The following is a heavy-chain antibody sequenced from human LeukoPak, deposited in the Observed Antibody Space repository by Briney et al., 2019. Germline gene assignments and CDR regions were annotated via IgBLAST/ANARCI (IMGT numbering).Heavy chain of an antibody. CDR2: IDWDDDK. V-gene: IGHV2-70*01. D-gene: IGHD6-13*01. J-gene: IGHJ3*02. CDR3: ARGTIAAADAFDI. CDR1: GFSLSTSGMC. Sequence: SGPTLVNPTQTLTLTCTFSGFSLSTSGMCVSWIRQPPGKALEWIALIDWDDDKYYSTSLKTRLTISKDTSKNQVVLTMTNMDPVDTATYCYARGTIAAADAFDIWGQGTMVTASS.